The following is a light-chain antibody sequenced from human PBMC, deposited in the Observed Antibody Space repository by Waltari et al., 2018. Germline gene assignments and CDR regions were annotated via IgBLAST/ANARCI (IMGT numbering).Light chain of an antibody. J-gene: IGKJ1*01. Sequence: DIQMTQSPSSLSASVGDTVTVTCRASQNIRTHLNWYQQKPATAPKLLIYAASTLPLGVPSRFSASASGTDFTLTVTNLQPDDFAVYFCQQSFSSPWTFGQGTRV. V-gene: IGKV1-39*01. CDR2: AAS. CDR3: QQSFSSPWT. CDR1: QNIRTH.